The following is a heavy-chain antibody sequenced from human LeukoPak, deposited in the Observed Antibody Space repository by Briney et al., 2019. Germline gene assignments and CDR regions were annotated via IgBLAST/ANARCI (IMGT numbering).Heavy chain of an antibody. Sequence: GGSLRLSCAASGFTFTTYGMHWVRQAPGKGLEWVAIIWYDGSNKYYADSVRGRFTISRDNSKNTLYLQMNSLRVEDTAMYYCARGEPYVYWGQGTLVTVSS. V-gene: IGHV3-33*01. CDR3: ARGEPYVY. CDR2: IWYDGSNK. CDR1: GFTFTTYG. J-gene: IGHJ4*02. D-gene: IGHD1-14*01.